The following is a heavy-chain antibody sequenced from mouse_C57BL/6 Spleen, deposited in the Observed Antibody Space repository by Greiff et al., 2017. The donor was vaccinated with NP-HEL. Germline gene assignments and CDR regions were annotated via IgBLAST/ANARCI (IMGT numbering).Heavy chain of an antibody. V-gene: IGHV5-6*01. CDR2: ISSGGSYT. D-gene: IGHD2-3*01. CDR3: ARRWLLPYAMDY. J-gene: IGHJ4*01. CDR1: GFTFSSYG. Sequence: EVQGVESGGDLVKPGGSLKLSCAASGFTFSSYGMSWVRQTPDKRLEWVATISSGGSYTYYPDSVKGRFTISRDNAKNTLYLQMSSLKSEDTAMYYCARRWLLPYAMDYWGQGTSVTVSS.